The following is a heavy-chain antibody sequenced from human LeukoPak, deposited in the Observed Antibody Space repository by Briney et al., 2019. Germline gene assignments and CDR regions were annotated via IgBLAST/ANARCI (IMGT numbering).Heavy chain of an antibody. CDR2: IRTKADNYAP. J-gene: IGHJ1*01. CDR3: ASGPTGWTEYFQH. CDR1: GFTFSGST. Sequence: GGSLRLSCAASGFTFSGSTMHWVRQASGKGLEWVARIRTKADNYAPAYAASVTGTFTISRDDSQNMAYLQMNSLKIEDTARYYCASGPTGWTEYFQHWGQGILLTVSS. V-gene: IGHV3-73*01. D-gene: IGHD6-19*01.